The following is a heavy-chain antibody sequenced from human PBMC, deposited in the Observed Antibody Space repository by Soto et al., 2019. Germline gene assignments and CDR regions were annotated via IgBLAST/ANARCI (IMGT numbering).Heavy chain of an antibody. J-gene: IGHJ4*02. D-gene: IGHD3-3*01. Sequence: QITLKESGPTLVKPTQTLTLTCTFSGFSLNTSGVGVGWIRQPPGKALEWLGLIYWDDEKRYNPSLKRRLTITKDTSKNQVVLTMTNVDPVDTATYHCAHFGGNDLWSGYPFDYWGQGTLVTVSS. CDR2: IYWDDEK. V-gene: IGHV2-5*02. CDR1: GFSLNTSGVG. CDR3: AHFGGNDLWSGYPFDY.